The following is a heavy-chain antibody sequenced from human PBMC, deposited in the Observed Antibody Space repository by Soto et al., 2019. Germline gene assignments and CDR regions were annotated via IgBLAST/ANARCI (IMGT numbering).Heavy chain of an antibody. V-gene: IGHV1-18*01. J-gene: IGHJ4*02. D-gene: IGHD2-15*01. Sequence: ASVKVSCKASGGTFSSYAISWVRQAPGQGLEWMGWISAYNGNTNYAQKLQGRVTMTTDTSTSTAYMELRSLRSDDTAVYYCARDGSCSGGSCFDYWGQGTLVTVSS. CDR1: GGTFSSYA. CDR3: ARDGSCSGGSCFDY. CDR2: ISAYNGNT.